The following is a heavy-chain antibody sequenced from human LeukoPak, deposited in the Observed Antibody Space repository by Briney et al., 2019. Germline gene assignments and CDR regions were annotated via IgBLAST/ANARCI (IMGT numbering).Heavy chain of an antibody. J-gene: IGHJ4*02. CDR1: GFTFSSYW. Sequence: GGSLRLSCAASGFTFSSYWMSWVRQAPGKGLEWVANIKQDGSEQYYVDSVKGRFTISRDNAKNSLFLQMNSLRGEDTAVYYCTREYLTVSYFDYWGQGTLVIASS. CDR3: TREYLTVSYFDY. D-gene: IGHD4-11*01. CDR2: IKQDGSEQ. V-gene: IGHV3-7*05.